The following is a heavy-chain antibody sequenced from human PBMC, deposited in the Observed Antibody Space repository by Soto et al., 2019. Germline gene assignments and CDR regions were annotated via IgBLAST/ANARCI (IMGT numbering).Heavy chain of an antibody. V-gene: IGHV1-58*01. J-gene: IGHJ3*02. CDR2: IVVGSGNT. Sequence: SVKVSCKASGFTFTSSAVQWVRQARGQRLEWIGWIVVGSGNTNYAQKFQERVTITRDMSTSTAYMELSSLRSEDTAVYYCAADLEGILTGPDAFDIWGQGTMVTVSS. CDR1: GFTFTSSA. D-gene: IGHD3-9*01. CDR3: AADLEGILTGPDAFDI.